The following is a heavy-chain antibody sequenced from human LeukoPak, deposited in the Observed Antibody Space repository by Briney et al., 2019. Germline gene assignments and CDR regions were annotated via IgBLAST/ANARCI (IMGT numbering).Heavy chain of an antibody. D-gene: IGHD2-15*01. J-gene: IGHJ6*02. CDR1: GFTVSSNY. V-gene: IGHV3-53*01. CDR2: IYSGGST. CDR3: AKRRCSGDSCYDMDV. Sequence: GGSLRLSCAASGFTVSSNYMSWVRQAPGKGLEWVSVIYSGGSTYYADSVKGRFTISRDNSKNTLYLQMNSLRADDTAVYYCAKRRCSGDSCYDMDVWGQGTTVIVSS.